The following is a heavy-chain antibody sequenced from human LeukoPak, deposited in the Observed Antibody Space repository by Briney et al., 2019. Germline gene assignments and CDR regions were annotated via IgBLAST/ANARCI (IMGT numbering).Heavy chain of an antibody. J-gene: IGHJ4*02. CDR1: GGSISTSSYY. V-gene: IGHV4-39*01. D-gene: IGHD3-10*01. CDR3: VRQGYYGSGTYYLPDY. Sequence: PSETLSLTCTVSGGSISTSSYYWGWIRQPPGKGLEWIGSIFYSGSTFYNPSLKSRLTISVDRSNNQVSLRLSSVTAADTAVYYCVRQGYYGSGTYYLPDYWGQGTLVTVSS. CDR2: IFYSGST.